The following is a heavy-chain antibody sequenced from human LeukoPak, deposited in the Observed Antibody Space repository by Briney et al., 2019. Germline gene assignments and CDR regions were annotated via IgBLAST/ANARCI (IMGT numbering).Heavy chain of an antibody. D-gene: IGHD3-3*01. CDR2: IISSSTSDT. Sequence: KPGGSLRLSCAASGFAFNTYSMNWVRQAPGKGLEWVAAIISSSTSDTYYADSVKGRFTISRDNAKNSLYLQMSSLRAEDTAVYYCARPRNYDFWSGPGAFDIWGQGTMVTVSS. J-gene: IGHJ3*02. V-gene: IGHV3-21*01. CDR3: ARPRNYDFWSGPGAFDI. CDR1: GFAFNTYS.